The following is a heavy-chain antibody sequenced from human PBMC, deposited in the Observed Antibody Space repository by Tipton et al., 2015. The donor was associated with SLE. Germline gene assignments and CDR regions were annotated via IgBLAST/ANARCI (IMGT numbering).Heavy chain of an antibody. D-gene: IGHD5-18*01. Sequence: TLSLTCAVSGYSTSSGYYWGWIRQPPGKGLEWIGEINHSGSTNYNPSLKSRVTISVDTSKNQFSLKLSSVTAADTAVYYCARGHTAMVGSLYYYGMDVWGQGTTVTVSS. V-gene: IGHV4-38-2*01. CDR3: ARGHTAMVGSLYYYGMDV. CDR2: INHSGST. J-gene: IGHJ6*02. CDR1: GYSTSSGYY.